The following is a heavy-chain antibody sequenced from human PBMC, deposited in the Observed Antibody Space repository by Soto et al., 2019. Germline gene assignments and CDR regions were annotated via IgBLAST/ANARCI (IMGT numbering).Heavy chain of an antibody. J-gene: IGHJ6*02. CDR1: GGSISSYY. D-gene: IGHD4-17*01. V-gene: IGHV4-59*01. CDR2: IYYSGST. Sequence: QVQLQESGPGLVKPSETLSLTCTVSGGSISSYYWSWIRQPPGKGLEWIGYIYYSGSTNYNPSLKSRVTIPVDTSKNQFSLTLSSVTAADTAVYYCARHLYDGDYVRAPTYYYGMDVWGQGTTVTVSS. CDR3: ARHLYDGDYVRAPTYYYGMDV.